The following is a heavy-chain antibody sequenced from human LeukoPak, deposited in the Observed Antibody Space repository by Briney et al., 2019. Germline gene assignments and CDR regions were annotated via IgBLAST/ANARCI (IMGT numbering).Heavy chain of an antibody. CDR3: GREQSGYYVHAFEP. V-gene: IGHV3-30*02. J-gene: IGHJ5*02. CDR2: KQSDGSTT. CDR1: GFTFSHYG. Sequence: PGGSLRLSCAASGFTFSHYGMHWVRQAPGKGLEWVAFKQSDGSTTFYADSVKGRFTISRDNSKNTVFLQMNSLRTDDTAVYYCGREQSGYYVHAFEPWGQGTLVTVSS. D-gene: IGHD3-3*01.